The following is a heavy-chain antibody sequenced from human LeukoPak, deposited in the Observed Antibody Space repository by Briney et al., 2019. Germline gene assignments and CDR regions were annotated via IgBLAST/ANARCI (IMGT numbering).Heavy chain of an antibody. CDR3: ARASGPFDY. Sequence: GRSLRLSCAASGFTFSTYGIHWVRQAPGKGLEWVAVIWNDGSNKFYADSVKGRFTISRDNSKNTLYLQMNSLRAEDTAVYCCARASGPFDYWGQGTLVTVSS. J-gene: IGHJ4*02. CDR1: GFTFSTYG. CDR2: IWNDGSNK. V-gene: IGHV3-33*01.